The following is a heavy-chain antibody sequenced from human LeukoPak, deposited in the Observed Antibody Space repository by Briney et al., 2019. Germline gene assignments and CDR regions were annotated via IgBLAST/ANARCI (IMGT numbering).Heavy chain of an antibody. CDR1: GGSVSSGSYY. J-gene: IGHJ5*02. D-gene: IGHD2-2*02. CDR2: INHSGST. Sequence: PSETLSLTCTVSGGSVSSGSYYWSWIRQPPGKGLEWIGEINHSGSTNYNPSLKSRVTISVDTSKNQFSLKLTSVTVADTAVYYCARERDCTGTNCYTGGGFRNWFDPWGQGALVTVSS. V-gene: IGHV4-39*07. CDR3: ARERDCTGTNCYTGGGFRNWFDP.